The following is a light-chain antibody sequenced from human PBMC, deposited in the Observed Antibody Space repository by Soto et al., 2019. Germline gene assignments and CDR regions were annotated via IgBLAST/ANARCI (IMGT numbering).Light chain of an antibody. CDR3: VTWEPSLRDVL. CDR1: NSNIGKNY. V-gene: IGLV1-51*01. J-gene: IGLJ2*01. Sequence: QSVLTQPPSVSAATGQKVTISCSGSNSNIGKNYVSWYQQVPGSAPKLLIYDNDKRPSGIPDRFSGSKSGTSATLGITGLQTGDEADYYCVTWEPSLRDVLFGGGTKLTVL. CDR2: DND.